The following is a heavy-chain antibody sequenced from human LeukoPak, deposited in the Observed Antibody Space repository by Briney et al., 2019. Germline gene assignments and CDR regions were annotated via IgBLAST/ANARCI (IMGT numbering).Heavy chain of an antibody. J-gene: IGHJ4*02. Sequence: PGRSLRLSCAASGFTFSSYGMHWVRQAPGKGLEWVAVIWNDGSNKYYADSVKGRFTISRDNSKNTLYLQMNSLRDEDTAVYYCASRDYFDYWGQGTLVTVSS. V-gene: IGHV3-33*01. CDR3: ASRDYFDY. CDR2: IWNDGSNK. CDR1: GFTFSSYG.